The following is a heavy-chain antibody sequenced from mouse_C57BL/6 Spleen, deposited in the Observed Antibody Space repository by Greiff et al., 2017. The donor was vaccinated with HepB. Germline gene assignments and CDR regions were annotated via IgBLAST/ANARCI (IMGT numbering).Heavy chain of an antibody. Sequence: QVQLQQPGAELVRPGSSVKLSCKASGYTFTSYWMPWVKQRPIPGLEWIGNIDPSDSEPHYNHKFKDKATLTVVKSSSTAYMQLSSLTSEDSAVYYCARGLKGYYAMDYWGQGTSVTVSS. CDR1: GYTFTSYW. J-gene: IGHJ4*01. D-gene: IGHD1-3*01. CDR2: IDPSDSEP. V-gene: IGHV1-52*01. CDR3: ARGLKGYYAMDY.